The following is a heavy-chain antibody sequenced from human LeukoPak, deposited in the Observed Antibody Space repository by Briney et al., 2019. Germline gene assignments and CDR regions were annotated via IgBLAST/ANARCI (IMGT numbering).Heavy chain of an antibody. CDR1: GYTFTGYY. Sequence: ASVKVSCKASGYTFTGYYMHWVRQAPGQGLEWMGWISPNSGGTNYAQKFQGRVTMTRDTSISTAYMELSRLRSDDTAVYYCAKAQMVWLGNHWYFDLWGRGTLVTVSS. CDR2: ISPNSGGT. CDR3: AKAQMVWLGNHWYFDL. V-gene: IGHV1-2*02. J-gene: IGHJ2*01. D-gene: IGHD2-8*01.